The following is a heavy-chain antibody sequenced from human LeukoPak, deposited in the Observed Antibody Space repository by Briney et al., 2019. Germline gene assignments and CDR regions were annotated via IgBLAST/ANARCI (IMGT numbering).Heavy chain of an antibody. Sequence: GGSLRLSCAASGFTFSSYWMSWVRQAPREGLEWVANIKQDGSEKYYVDSVKDRFTISRDNAKNSLYLQMNSLRAEDTAVYYCARAKEMATILTYWGQGTLVTVSS. V-gene: IGHV3-7*05. CDR2: IKQDGSEK. CDR1: GFTFSSYW. D-gene: IGHD5-24*01. J-gene: IGHJ4*02. CDR3: ARAKEMATILTY.